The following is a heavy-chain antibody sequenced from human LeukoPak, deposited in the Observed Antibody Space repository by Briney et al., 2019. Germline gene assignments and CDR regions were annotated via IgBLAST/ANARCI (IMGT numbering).Heavy chain of an antibody. CDR2: IRGSGRST. J-gene: IGHJ4*02. CDR3: KSRLGY. CDR1: GFTLRIYA. V-gene: IGHV3-23*01. Sequence: SLRLSCAAAGFTLRIYAMICVRQAAGKGREWVVSIRGSGRSTYYADSVKGRFTVSRDTSKHTLYRQMESLRVEATAVSYCKSRLGYWGQGTLVTVSS.